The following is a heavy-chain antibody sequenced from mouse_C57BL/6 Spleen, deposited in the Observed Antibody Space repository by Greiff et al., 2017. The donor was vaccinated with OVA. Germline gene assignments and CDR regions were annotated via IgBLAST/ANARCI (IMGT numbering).Heavy chain of an antibody. J-gene: IGHJ4*01. Sequence: QVQLQQPGAELVKPGASVKLSCKASGYTFTSYWMHWVKQRPGQGLEWIGMIHPNSGSTNYNEKFKSKATLTVDKSSSTAYMQLSSLTSEDSAVYYCASNDDYDGYYAMDYWGQGTSVTVSS. CDR3: ASNDDYDGYYAMDY. V-gene: IGHV1-64*01. CDR1: GYTFTSYW. CDR2: IHPNSGST. D-gene: IGHD2-4*01.